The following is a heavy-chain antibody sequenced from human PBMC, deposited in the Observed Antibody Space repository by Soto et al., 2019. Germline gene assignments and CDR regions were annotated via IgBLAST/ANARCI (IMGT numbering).Heavy chain of an antibody. Sequence: EAQLVESGGGLEEPGGSLRLSCIASGFTFSTNSMQWVRQAPGKGLEWVSYISRSSSTIYYADSVKGRFTISRDNAKNSLYLQMNSLRAEDTAVYYCARVTYCGGDCSLFDIWGQGTMVTVSS. CDR1: GFTFSTNS. CDR2: ISRSSSTI. J-gene: IGHJ3*02. V-gene: IGHV3-48*01. CDR3: ARVTYCGGDCSLFDI. D-gene: IGHD2-21*02.